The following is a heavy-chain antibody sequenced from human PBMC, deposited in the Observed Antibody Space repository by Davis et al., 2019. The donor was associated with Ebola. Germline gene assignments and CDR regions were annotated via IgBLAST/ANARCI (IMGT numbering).Heavy chain of an antibody. CDR3: ARSTPGPYCSGGSCYSGRIDY. D-gene: IGHD2-15*01. CDR2: IIPILGIA. V-gene: IGHV1-69*02. J-gene: IGHJ4*02. Sequence: AASVKVSCKASGGTFSSYTISWVRQAPGQGLEWMGRIIPILGIANYAQKFQGRVTITADKSTSTAYMELSSLRSEDTAVYYCARSTPGPYCSGGSCYSGRIDYWGQGTLVTVSS. CDR1: GGTFSSYT.